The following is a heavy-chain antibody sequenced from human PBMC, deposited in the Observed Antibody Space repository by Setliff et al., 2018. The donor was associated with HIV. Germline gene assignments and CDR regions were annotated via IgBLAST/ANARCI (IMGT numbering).Heavy chain of an antibody. CDR3: ARDHDSSAYTYFDY. D-gene: IGHD3-22*01. V-gene: IGHV1-8*01. J-gene: IGHJ4*02. Sequence: GASVKVSCKASGGTFSSQDINWVRQATGQGLEWMGWMNPNSANTGYAQKFQGRVTMTRDTSTSTVYMELRSLRSDDTAVYYCARDHDSSAYTYFDYWGQGTLVTVS. CDR2: MNPNSANT. CDR1: GGTFSSQD.